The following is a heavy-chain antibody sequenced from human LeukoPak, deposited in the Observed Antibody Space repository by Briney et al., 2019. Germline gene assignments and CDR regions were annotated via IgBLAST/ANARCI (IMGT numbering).Heavy chain of an antibody. D-gene: IGHD4-11*01. V-gene: IGHV4-34*01. Sequence: SETLSLTCAVYGGSFSGYYWSWIRQPPGKGLEWIGEINHSGSTNYNPSLKSRVTIPVDTSKNQFSLKLSSVTAADTAVYYCARDDYSNFPFDYWGQGTLVTVSS. CDR1: GGSFSGYY. CDR3: ARDDYSNFPFDY. CDR2: INHSGST. J-gene: IGHJ4*02.